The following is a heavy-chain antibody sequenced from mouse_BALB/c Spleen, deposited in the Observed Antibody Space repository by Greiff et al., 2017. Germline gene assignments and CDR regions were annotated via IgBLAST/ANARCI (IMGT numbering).Heavy chain of an antibody. CDR3: ARDDGYYSDY. CDR2: ISSGSSTI. V-gene: IGHV5-17*02. Sequence: EVKLMESGGGLVQPGGSRKLSCAASGFTFSSFGMHWVRQAPEKGLEWVAYISSGSSTIYYADTVKGRFTISRDNPKNTLFLQMTSLRSEDTAMYYCARDDGYYSDYWGQGTTLTVSS. D-gene: IGHD2-3*01. J-gene: IGHJ2*01. CDR1: GFTFSSFG.